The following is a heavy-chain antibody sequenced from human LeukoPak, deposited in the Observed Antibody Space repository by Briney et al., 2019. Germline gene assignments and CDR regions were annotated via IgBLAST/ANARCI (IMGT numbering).Heavy chain of an antibody. D-gene: IGHD6-19*01. Sequence: GVSVTVSCKASGGTFSSYAISWVRQAPGQGLEWMGGIIPIFGTANYAQKFQGRVTITADESTSTAYMEPSSLRSEDTAVYYCARDSGAPGSSGQSLYYYYYMDVWGKGTTVTVSS. CDR3: ARDSGAPGSSGQSLYYYYYMDV. CDR2: IIPIFGTA. V-gene: IGHV1-69*13. CDR1: GGTFSSYA. J-gene: IGHJ6*03.